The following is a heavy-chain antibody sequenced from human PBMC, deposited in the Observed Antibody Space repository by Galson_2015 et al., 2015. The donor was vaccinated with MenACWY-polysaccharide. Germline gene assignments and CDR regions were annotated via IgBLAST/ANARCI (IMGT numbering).Heavy chain of an antibody. CDR1: GGSINSRSYH. CDR3: ARAPTPYCSSTSCFNKYAFDV. CDR2: IYYRGNT. D-gene: IGHD2-2*01. V-gene: IGHV4-39*01. Sequence: ETLSLTCTVSGGSINSRSYHWGWIRQPPGKGLEWIGIIYYRGNTYYNPSLESRVTISVDTSNNQLSLMLSSVTAADTALYYCARAPTPYCSSTSCFNKYAFDVWSQGTMVTVSS. J-gene: IGHJ3*01.